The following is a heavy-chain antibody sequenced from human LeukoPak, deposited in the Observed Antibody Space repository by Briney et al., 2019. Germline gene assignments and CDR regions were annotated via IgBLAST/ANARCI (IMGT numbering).Heavy chain of an antibody. V-gene: IGHV5-51*01. D-gene: IGHD5-24*01. CDR2: IYPGDSDT. Sequence: GESLKISCKGSRYSFTNYWIGWVRQMPGSGLEWLGIIYPGDSDTRYSPSFQGQVTISADKSISTAYLQWSSLKASDTAMYYCARHSVEVWADYWDQGTLVTVSS. CDR3: ARHSVEVWADY. CDR1: RYSFTNYW. J-gene: IGHJ4*02.